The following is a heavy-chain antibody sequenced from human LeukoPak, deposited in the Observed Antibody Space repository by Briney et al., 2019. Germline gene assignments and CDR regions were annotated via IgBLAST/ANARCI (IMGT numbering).Heavy chain of an antibody. D-gene: IGHD6-13*01. Sequence: GGTLRLSCAASGFTFSSYGMSWVRQASGKGLEWVGRIRSKANSYATAYAASVKGRFTISRDDSKNTAYLQMNSLKTEDTAVYYCRSGSKAAADYWGQGTLVTVSS. CDR1: GFTFSSYG. CDR2: IRSKANSYAT. J-gene: IGHJ4*02. V-gene: IGHV3-73*01. CDR3: RSGSKAAADY.